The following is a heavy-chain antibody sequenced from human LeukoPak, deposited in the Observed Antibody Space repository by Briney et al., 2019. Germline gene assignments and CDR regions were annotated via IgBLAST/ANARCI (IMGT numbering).Heavy chain of an antibody. Sequence: GGSLRLSCAASGFTFSSYAMSWVRQAPGKGLEWVSAISGSGGSAYYADSVKGRFTISRDNSKNTLYLQMDSLRAEDTAVYYCAKWGSVDTAMATDYWGQETLVTVSS. V-gene: IGHV3-23*01. D-gene: IGHD5-18*01. CDR2: ISGSGGSA. CDR3: AKWGSVDTAMATDY. J-gene: IGHJ4*02. CDR1: GFTFSSYA.